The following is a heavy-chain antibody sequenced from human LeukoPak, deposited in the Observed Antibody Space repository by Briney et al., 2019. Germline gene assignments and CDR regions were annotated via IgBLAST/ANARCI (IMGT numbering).Heavy chain of an antibody. CDR1: GFTFSSYG. Sequence: PGRSLRLSCAASGFTFSSYGMHWVRQAPGKGLEWVAVISYDGSNKYYADSVKGRFTISRDNSKNTLYLQMNSLRAEDTAVYYCAKGEYYYDSSGYPYYFDYWGQGTLVTVSS. J-gene: IGHJ4*02. CDR3: AKGEYYYDSSGYPYYFDY. V-gene: IGHV3-30*18. CDR2: ISYDGSNK. D-gene: IGHD3-22*01.